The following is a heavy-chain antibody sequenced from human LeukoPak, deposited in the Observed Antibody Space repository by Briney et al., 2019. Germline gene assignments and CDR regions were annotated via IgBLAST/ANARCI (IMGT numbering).Heavy chain of an antibody. V-gene: IGHV3-30-3*01. CDR1: GFTFSSYA. Sequence: GGSLRLSCSASGFTFSSYAMHWVRQAPGKGLEWVAVISYDGSTKYYADSVKGRFTISRDNSKNTLYLQMNSLRTEDTAVYYCARDLVGGAFDIWGQGTMVTVSS. J-gene: IGHJ3*02. CDR2: ISYDGSTK. D-gene: IGHD1-26*01. CDR3: ARDLVGGAFDI.